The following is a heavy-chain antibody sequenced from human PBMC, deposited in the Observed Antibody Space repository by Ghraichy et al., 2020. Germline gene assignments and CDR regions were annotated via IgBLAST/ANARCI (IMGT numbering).Heavy chain of an antibody. Sequence: ASVKVSCKASGYTFRDYTMLWVRQAPGQRLEWMGWINADNGDTRYSERFQGRVTITRDTSANTAYMDLSSLRSEDTAVYYCARGTAEFDYWGQGTLVTVSS. CDR3: ARGTAEFDY. CDR2: INADNGDT. CDR1: GYTFRDYT. J-gene: IGHJ4*02. D-gene: IGHD2-21*02. V-gene: IGHV1-3*01.